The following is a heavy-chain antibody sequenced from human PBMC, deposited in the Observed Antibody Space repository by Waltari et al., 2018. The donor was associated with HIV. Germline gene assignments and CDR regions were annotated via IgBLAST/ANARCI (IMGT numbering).Heavy chain of an antibody. V-gene: IGHV1-2*02. J-gene: IGHJ4*02. Sequence: QVLLAQSGAEVKKPGASVKVSCKNSGYDFNETYIHWGRQAPGHGLEGVGWINTNNEATVFAQKLQGRVTLTRDTSINSAYMELTMLQSDDTAVYYCAREGRSSQKLHFDSWGQGTLVTVSS. CDR1: GYDFNETY. CDR3: AREGRSSQKLHFDS. CDR2: INTNNEAT. D-gene: IGHD3-10*01.